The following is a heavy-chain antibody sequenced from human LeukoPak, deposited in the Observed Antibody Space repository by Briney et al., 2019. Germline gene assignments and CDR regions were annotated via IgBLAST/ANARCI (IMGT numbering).Heavy chain of an antibody. CDR2: IIPIFGTA. J-gene: IGHJ6*04. D-gene: IGHD1-26*01. Sequence: SVKVSCKASGYTFTSYDINWVRQATGQGLEWMGGIIPIFGTANYAQKFQGRVTVTADESTSTAYMELSSLRSEDTAVYYCARGSGSLTAMDVWGKGTTVTVSS. CDR1: GYTFTSYD. V-gene: IGHV1-69*13. CDR3: ARGSGSLTAMDV.